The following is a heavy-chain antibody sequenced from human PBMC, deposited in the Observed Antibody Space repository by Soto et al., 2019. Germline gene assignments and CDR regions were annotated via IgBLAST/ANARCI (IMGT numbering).Heavy chain of an antibody. J-gene: IGHJ4*02. CDR1: GFALSRAS. V-gene: IGHV3-21*01. CDR3: ARVAY. Sequence: PGGSLRLSCEASGFALSRASMNWVRQVPGKGLEWVASISSASSETWYADSVKGRLIISRDNAQNSLFLQMNTLRPEDSAIYYCARVAYWGPGTQVTVSS. CDR2: ISSASSET.